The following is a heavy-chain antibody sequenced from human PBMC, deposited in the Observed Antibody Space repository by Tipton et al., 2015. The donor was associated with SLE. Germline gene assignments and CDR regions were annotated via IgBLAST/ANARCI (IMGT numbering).Heavy chain of an antibody. V-gene: IGHV3-23*01. J-gene: IGHJ5*02. CDR2: ISGSDGST. CDR3: AKDCRISPRPLHCS. D-gene: IGHD6-6*01. CDR1: GFTFSSYA. Sequence: SLRLSCAASGFTFSSYAMSWVRQAPGKGLEWVSVISGSDGSTYYADSVKGRFSISRDNSKNTLYLQMNSLRAEDTAIYYCAKDCRISPRPLHCSWGQGALVTVPS.